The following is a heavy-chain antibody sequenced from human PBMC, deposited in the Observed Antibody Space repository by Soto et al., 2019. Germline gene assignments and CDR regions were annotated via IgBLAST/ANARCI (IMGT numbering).Heavy chain of an antibody. Sequence: QVQLQQWGAGLLKPSETLSLTCAVYGGSFSGYYWSWIRQPPGKGLEWIGEINHSGSTNYNPSLKSRVTISVDTSKNQFSLKLSSVTAADTAVYYCARGSPAAAGIYYFDYWGQGTLVTVSS. CDR2: INHSGST. D-gene: IGHD6-13*01. CDR1: GGSFSGYY. V-gene: IGHV4-34*01. CDR3: ARGSPAAAGIYYFDY. J-gene: IGHJ4*02.